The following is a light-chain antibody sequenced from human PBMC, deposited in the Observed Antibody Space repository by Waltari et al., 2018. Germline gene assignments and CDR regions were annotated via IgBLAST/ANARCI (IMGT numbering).Light chain of an antibody. CDR2: GAS. CDR1: QSVSRS. V-gene: IGKV3-20*01. Sequence: IVLTQSPGTLSLSPGERAPLSCRASQSVSRSLAWYQQKPGQAPKLRIYGASTRATGIPDRFTGSGSGTDFSLTISSLEPEDFAIYFCQHYVRLPATFGQGTKVEIK. CDR3: QHYVRLPAT. J-gene: IGKJ1*01.